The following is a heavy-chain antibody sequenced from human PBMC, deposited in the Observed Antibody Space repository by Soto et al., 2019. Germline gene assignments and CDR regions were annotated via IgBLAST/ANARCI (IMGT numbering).Heavy chain of an antibody. J-gene: IGHJ6*02. CDR3: ASNSIKIFGVVREVMGMDV. Sequence: EVQLVESGGGLVQPGGSLRLSCAASGFTFSSYWMSWVRQAPGKGLEWVANIKQDGSEKYYVDSVKGRFTISRDNAKKSMYLPMNRLRGEDTALYLCASNSIKIFGVVREVMGMDVWGQGTTVTVSS. CDR1: GFTFSSYW. CDR2: IKQDGSEK. D-gene: IGHD3-3*01. V-gene: IGHV3-7*01.